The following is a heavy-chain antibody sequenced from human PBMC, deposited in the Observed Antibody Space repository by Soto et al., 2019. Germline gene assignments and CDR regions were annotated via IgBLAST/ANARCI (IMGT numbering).Heavy chain of an antibody. CDR3: ARYIATADAAGYSSSWYFGHGMDV. D-gene: IGHD6-13*01. CDR2: ISSSGSTI. J-gene: IGHJ6*02. Sequence: GGSLRLSCAASGFTFSSYEINWVRQAPGKGLEWVSYISSSGSTIYYADSVKGRFTISRDNAKNSLYLQMNSLRAEDTAVYYCARYIATADAAGYSSSWYFGHGMDVWGQGTTVTVSS. CDR1: GFTFSSYE. V-gene: IGHV3-48*03.